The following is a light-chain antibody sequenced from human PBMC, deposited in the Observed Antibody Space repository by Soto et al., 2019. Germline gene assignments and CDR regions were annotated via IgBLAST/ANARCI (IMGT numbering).Light chain of an antibody. CDR3: AAWDDSLKSVV. CDR1: SSNIENNA. Sequence: QSVLTQPPAVSEAPRQRVTISCSGSSSNIENNAVNLYQQLPGKAPKLLIYYDDLLPSGVSDRFSGSKSGTSAYLAISGLQSEDEADYYCAAWDDSLKSVVFGGGTHLTVL. J-gene: IGLJ2*01. CDR2: YDD. V-gene: IGLV1-36*01.